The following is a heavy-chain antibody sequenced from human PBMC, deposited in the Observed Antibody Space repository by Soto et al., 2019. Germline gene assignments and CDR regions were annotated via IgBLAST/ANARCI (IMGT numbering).Heavy chain of an antibody. V-gene: IGHV3-30-3*01. CDR2: ISYDGSNK. D-gene: IGHD6-13*01. CDR1: GFTFSSYA. J-gene: IGHJ6*02. CDR3: ARGVGSSWYSDGPDYGMDV. Sequence: QVQLVESGGGVVQPGRSLRLSCAASGFTFSSYAMHWVRQAPGKGLEWVAVISYDGSNKYYADSVKGRFTISRDNSKNXLXXQMNSLRAEDTAVYYCARGVGSSWYSDGPDYGMDVWGQGTTVTVSS.